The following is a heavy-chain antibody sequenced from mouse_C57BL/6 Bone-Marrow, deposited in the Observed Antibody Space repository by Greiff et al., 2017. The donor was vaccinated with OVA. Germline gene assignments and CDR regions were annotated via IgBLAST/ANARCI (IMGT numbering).Heavy chain of an antibody. V-gene: IGHV5-6*01. CDR1: GFTFSSYG. Sequence: DVHLVESGGDLVKPGGSLKLSCAASGFTFSSYGMSWVRQTPDKRLEWVATISSGGSYTYYPDSVKGRFTISRDNAKNTLYLQMSSLKSEDTAMYYCARLMDYWGQGTSVTVSS. J-gene: IGHJ4*01. CDR2: ISSGGSYT. CDR3: ARLMDY.